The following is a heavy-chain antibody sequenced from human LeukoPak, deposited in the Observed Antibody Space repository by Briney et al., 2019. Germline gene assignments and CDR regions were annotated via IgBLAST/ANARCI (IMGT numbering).Heavy chain of an antibody. CDR2: IIPILGIA. Sequence: GASVKVSCKASGGTFSSYAISWVRQAPGQGLEWMGRIIPILGIANYAQKFQGRVTITADKSTSTAYMELSSLRSEDTAVYYCARDDLSSGWYKVWCFDLWGRGTLVTVSS. CDR3: ARDDLSSGWYKVWCFDL. V-gene: IGHV1-69*04. D-gene: IGHD6-19*01. CDR1: GGTFSSYA. J-gene: IGHJ2*01.